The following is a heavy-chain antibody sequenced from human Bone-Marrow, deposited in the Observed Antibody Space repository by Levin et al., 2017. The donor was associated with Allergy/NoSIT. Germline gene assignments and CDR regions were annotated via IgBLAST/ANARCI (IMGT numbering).Heavy chain of an antibody. CDR2: ISPDGTTT. V-gene: IGHV3-74*01. CDR3: ARDVYNDYYFDY. J-gene: IGHJ4*02. Sequence: AGGSLRLSCEASGFPFSTYWMHWVRQVPGKGLVWVSRISPDGTTTRYADSVQGRFTVSRDNAQDTFYMEMTSLRPEDTAVYFCARDVYNDYYFDYWGQGTPVTVSS. CDR1: GFPFSTYW. D-gene: IGHD1-1*01.